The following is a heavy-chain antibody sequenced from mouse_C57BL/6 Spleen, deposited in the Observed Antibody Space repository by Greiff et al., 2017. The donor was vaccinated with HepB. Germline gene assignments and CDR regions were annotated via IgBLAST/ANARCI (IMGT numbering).Heavy chain of an antibody. CDR3: AREGGKSPGGFAY. D-gene: IGHD4-1*01. J-gene: IGHJ3*01. CDR1: GYTFTDYY. Sequence: QVQLKESGPELVKPGASVKISCKASGYTFTDYYINWVKQRPGQGLEWIGWIFPGSGSTYYNEKFKGKATLTVDKSSSTAYMLLSSLTSEDSAVYFCAREGGKSPGGFAYWGQGTLVTVSA. CDR2: IFPGSGST. V-gene: IGHV1-75*01.